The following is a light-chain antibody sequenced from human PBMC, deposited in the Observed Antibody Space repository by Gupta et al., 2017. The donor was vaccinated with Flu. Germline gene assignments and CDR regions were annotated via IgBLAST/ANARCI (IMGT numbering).Light chain of an antibody. J-gene: IGKJ1*01. Sequence: PSTLSASVGDRVTITCRASQTISSWLAWYQQRPGKAPKLLIHKTSNLKSGVPSRFSGSGSGTEFTLTISSLQPDDIASYYCQQYNSYPWTFGQGTKVEIK. CDR3: QQYNSYPWT. CDR1: QTISSW. CDR2: KTS. V-gene: IGKV1-5*03.